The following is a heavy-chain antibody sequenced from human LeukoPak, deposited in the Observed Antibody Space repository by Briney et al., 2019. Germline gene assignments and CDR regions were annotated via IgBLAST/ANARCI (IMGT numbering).Heavy chain of an antibody. CDR3: APRNFYGYGDYVPWFDP. D-gene: IGHD4-17*01. J-gene: IGHJ5*02. Sequence: SETLSLTCTVSGGSISSYYWSWIRQPPGKGLEWIGYVYSSGSTRYAPSLKSRVTISVDTSKNQFSLKLSSVTAADTAVYYCAPRNFYGYGDYVPWFDPWGQGTLVTVSS. CDR2: VYSSGST. CDR1: GGSISSYY. V-gene: IGHV4-59*12.